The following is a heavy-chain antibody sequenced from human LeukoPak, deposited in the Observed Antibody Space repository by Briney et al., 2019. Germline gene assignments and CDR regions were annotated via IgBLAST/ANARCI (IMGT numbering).Heavy chain of an antibody. CDR2: MNPNSGNT. J-gene: IGHJ4*02. Sequence: ALVKVSCKASGYTFTSYDINWVRQATGQGLEWMGWMNPNSGNTGYAQKFQGRVTMTRNTSISTAYMELSSLRSEDTAVYYCARDLSFYYGSGSYVGYWGQGTLVTVSS. CDR3: ARDLSFYYGSGSYVGY. CDR1: GYTFTSYD. V-gene: IGHV1-8*01. D-gene: IGHD3-10*01.